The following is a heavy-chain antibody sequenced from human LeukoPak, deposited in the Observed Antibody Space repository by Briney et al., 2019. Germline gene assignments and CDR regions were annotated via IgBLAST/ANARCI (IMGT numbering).Heavy chain of an antibody. V-gene: IGHV4-39*01. Sequence: SETLSLTCTVSGGSISSSTYYWGWIRQPPGKGLEWIGSIYYSGSTYYNPSLKSRVTISVDTSKNQFSLKVSSVTAADTAVCYCARRQRAADGYGIDVWGLGTTVTVSS. CDR2: IYYSGST. J-gene: IGHJ6*02. CDR3: ARRQRAADGYGIDV. CDR1: GGSISSSTYY. D-gene: IGHD6-13*01.